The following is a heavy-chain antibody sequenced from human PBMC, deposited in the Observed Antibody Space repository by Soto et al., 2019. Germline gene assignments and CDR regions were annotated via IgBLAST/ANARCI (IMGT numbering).Heavy chain of an antibody. Sequence: QVQLVQSGTEVKKPGASVKVSCKASGYNFTNYGISWVRQAPGQGLEWLAWINTYNGHTNYAQKLQGRVTLTTDTSTSTAYMELRSLRSDDTAVYYCARDLLYSSRSTVRFDIWGQGTMVTVSS. CDR1: GYNFTNYG. CDR3: ARDLLYSSRSTVRFDI. D-gene: IGHD6-13*01. V-gene: IGHV1-18*01. CDR2: INTYNGHT. J-gene: IGHJ3*02.